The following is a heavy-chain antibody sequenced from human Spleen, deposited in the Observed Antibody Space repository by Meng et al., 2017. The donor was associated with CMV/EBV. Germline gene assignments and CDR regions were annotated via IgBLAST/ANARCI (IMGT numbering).Heavy chain of an antibody. Sequence: QGQLQQWGAGLLKPSETLSLTCAVYGGSFSGYYWSWIRQPPGKGLEWIGEINHSGSTNYNPSLKSRVTISVDTSKNQFSLKLSSVTAADTAVYYCARLPWIVPAARPSWSDPWGQGTLVTVSS. CDR1: GGSFSGYY. CDR3: ARLPWIVPAARPSWSDP. CDR2: INHSGST. V-gene: IGHV4-34*01. J-gene: IGHJ5*02. D-gene: IGHD2-2*01.